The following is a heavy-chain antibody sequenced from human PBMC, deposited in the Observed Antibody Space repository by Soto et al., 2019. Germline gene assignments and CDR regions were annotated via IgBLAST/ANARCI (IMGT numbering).Heavy chain of an antibody. J-gene: IGHJ5*02. Sequence: QVQLVQSGAEVREPGASVKVSCKASGYTFTSYDINWVRQATGQGLEWMGWMNPNSGNTGYAQKFQGRVTMTRNTSITTAYMELSSLRSEDTAVYYCARHPLGVVTHSRWFDPWGQGTLVTVSS. CDR3: ARHPLGVVTHSRWFDP. CDR1: GYTFTSYD. D-gene: IGHD3-3*01. V-gene: IGHV1-8*01. CDR2: MNPNSGNT.